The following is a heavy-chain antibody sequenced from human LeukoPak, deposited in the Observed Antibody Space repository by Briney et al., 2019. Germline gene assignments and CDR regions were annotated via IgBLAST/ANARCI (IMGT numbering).Heavy chain of an antibody. CDR1: GGSISSTSYY. J-gene: IGHJ6*03. D-gene: IGHD5-12*01. V-gene: IGHV4-61*02. CDR2: IYTSGST. Sequence: SETLSLTCTVSGGSISSTSYYWSWIRQPAGKGLERIGRIYTSGSTNYNPSLKSRVTMSVDTSKNQFSLKLSSVTAADTAVYYCARSYSGYDYEAVAGRGDYYMDVWGKGTTVTISS. CDR3: ARSYSGYDYEAVAGRGDYYMDV.